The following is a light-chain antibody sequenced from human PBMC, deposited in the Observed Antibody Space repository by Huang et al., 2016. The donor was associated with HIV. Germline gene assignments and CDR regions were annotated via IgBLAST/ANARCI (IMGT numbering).Light chain of an antibody. V-gene: IGKV3-11*01. CDR1: QSIRNF. CDR3: QQRGSWPPFT. CDR2: DAA. J-gene: IGKJ3*01. Sequence: EILLTQSPATLSLSPGERATLSCRASQSIRNFLAWYQQRPGQPPRLLIYDAATSATGIPDRFSGSGSDTDFTLTISSLEPEDFAVYYCQQRGSWPPFTFGPGTKVDIK.